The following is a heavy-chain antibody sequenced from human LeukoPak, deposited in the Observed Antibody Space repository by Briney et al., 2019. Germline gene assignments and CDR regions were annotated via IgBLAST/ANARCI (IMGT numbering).Heavy chain of an antibody. CDR2: TNHSGTT. CDR3: VRSGWYSVDY. Sequence: PSETLSLTCAVYGGSFSGYYWSWIRQPPGKGLEWIGETNHSGTTNYNPSLKSRVTISVDTSKNQFSLKLSSVTAADTAVYYCVRSGWYSVDYWGQGTLVTVSS. J-gene: IGHJ4*02. D-gene: IGHD6-19*01. CDR1: GGSFSGYY. V-gene: IGHV4-34*01.